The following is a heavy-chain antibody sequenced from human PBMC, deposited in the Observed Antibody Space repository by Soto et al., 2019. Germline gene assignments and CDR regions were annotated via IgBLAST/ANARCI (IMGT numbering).Heavy chain of an antibody. V-gene: IGHV2-5*02. CDR2: IYWDDDK. D-gene: IGHD2-15*01. CDR1: GFSLSTSEVG. CDR3: AYVIVVVVAATRVYALDI. J-gene: IGHJ3*02. Sequence: QITLKESGPTLVRPTHTLTLTCTFSGFSLSTSEVGVGWIRQPPGKALEWLAVIYWDDDKRYSPSLKSRLTITKDTSKNQVILTMSKMDPVDTATYYCAYVIVVVVAATRVYALDIWGEGTIVTVSS.